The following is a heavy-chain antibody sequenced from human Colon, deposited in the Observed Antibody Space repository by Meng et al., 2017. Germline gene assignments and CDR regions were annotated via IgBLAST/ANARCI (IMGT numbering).Heavy chain of an antibody. D-gene: IGHD4-17*01. CDR2: ISYDENNK. Sequence: GESLKISCAASGFTFSNYAMHWVRQAPGKGLEWVAVISYDENNKYYADSVKGRFTISRDNSKNTLYLQMNRLRVEDTAVYYCARGVYGDKFFDYWGQGTLVTVSS. J-gene: IGHJ4*02. CDR3: ARGVYGDKFFDY. V-gene: IGHV3-30-3*01. CDR1: GFTFSNYA.